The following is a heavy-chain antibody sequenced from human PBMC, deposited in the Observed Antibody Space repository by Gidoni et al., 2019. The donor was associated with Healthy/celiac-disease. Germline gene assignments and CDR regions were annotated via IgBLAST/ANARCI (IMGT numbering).Heavy chain of an antibody. Sequence: QVQLVESGGGVVQPGRSLRLSCAASGFTFSSYAMHWVRQAPGKGLEWGGVISDDGRNKYYADSVKGRFTISRDNSKNTLYLQMNSLRAEDTAVYYCARDLTTVTNEIDYWGQGTLVTVSS. CDR2: ISDDGRNK. J-gene: IGHJ4*02. D-gene: IGHD4-17*01. V-gene: IGHV3-30*04. CDR3: ARDLTTVTNEIDY. CDR1: GFTFSSYA.